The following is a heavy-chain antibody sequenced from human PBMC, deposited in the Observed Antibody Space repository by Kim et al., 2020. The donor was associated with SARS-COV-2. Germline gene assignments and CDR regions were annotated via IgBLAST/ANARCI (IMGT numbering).Heavy chain of an antibody. J-gene: IGHJ4*02. CDR3: AKGSRSSGYYVDY. CDR1: GFTFSTYA. CDR2: ITGSGDST. V-gene: IGHV3-23*01. Sequence: GGSLRLSCAASGFTFSTYAMSWVRQAPGKGLEWVSAITGSGDSTYYADSVKGRFTISRDNSKNTLYLQMNSLRAEDTAIYYCAKGSRSSGYYVDYWGQGTLVTFSS. D-gene: IGHD3-22*01.